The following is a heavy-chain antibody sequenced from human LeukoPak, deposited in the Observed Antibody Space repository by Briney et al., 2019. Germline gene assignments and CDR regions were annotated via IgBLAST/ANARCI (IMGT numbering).Heavy chain of an antibody. CDR1: GGSFTSYY. J-gene: IGHJ5*02. V-gene: IGHV4-59*01. Sequence: TSETLSLTCTVSGGSFTSYYWSWIRQPLGKGLEWIGYIYYSGSTNYNPSLKSRVTISVDTSKNQFSLKLSSVTAADTAVYYCARAEWDSSGYYSNWFDPWGQGTLVTVSS. CDR2: IYYSGST. D-gene: IGHD3-22*01. CDR3: ARAEWDSSGYYSNWFDP.